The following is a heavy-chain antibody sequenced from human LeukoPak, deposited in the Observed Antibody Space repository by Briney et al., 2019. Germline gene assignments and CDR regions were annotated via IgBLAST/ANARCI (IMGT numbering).Heavy chain of an antibody. J-gene: IGHJ6*03. Sequence: PSETLSLTCTVSGGSISSYYWSWIRQPAGKGLEWIGRIYTSGSTNYNPSLKSRVTMSVDTSKNQFSLKLSSVTAADTAVYYCARGTTLMCGSCYSKYYYYYYMDVWGKGTTVTIPS. CDR1: GGSISSYY. CDR2: IYTSGST. CDR3: ARGTTLMCGSCYSKYYYYYYMDV. D-gene: IGHD2-15*01. V-gene: IGHV4-4*07.